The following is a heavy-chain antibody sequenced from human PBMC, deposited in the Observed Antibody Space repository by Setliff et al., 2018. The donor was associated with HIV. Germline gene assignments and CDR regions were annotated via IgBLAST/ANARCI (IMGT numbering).Heavy chain of an antibody. CDR2: IYYSGST. J-gene: IGHJ5*02. V-gene: IGHV4-61*05. CDR1: GGSISSSTYY. CDR3: ASGGYFGSGSYYGGWFDP. Sequence: SETLSLTCSVSGGSISSSTYYWGWIRQPPGKGLEWIGYIYYSGSTNYNPSLKSRVTISLDTSKNQFSLKLSSVTAADTAVYYCASGGYFGSGSYYGGWFDPWGQGTLVTVSS. D-gene: IGHD3-10*01.